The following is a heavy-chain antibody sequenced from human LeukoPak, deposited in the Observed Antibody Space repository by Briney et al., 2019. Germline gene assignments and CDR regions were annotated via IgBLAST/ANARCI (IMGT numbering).Heavy chain of an antibody. J-gene: IGHJ5*02. CDR1: GGSISSGGYY. CDR2: IYYSGST. Sequence: SETLSLTCTVSGGSISSGGYYWSWIRQHPGKDLEWIGYIYYSGSTYYNPSLKSRVTISVDTSKNQFSLKLSSVTAADTAVYYCARADYGTGGWFDPWGQGTLVTVSS. CDR3: ARADYGTGGWFDP. V-gene: IGHV4-31*03. D-gene: IGHD2-8*02.